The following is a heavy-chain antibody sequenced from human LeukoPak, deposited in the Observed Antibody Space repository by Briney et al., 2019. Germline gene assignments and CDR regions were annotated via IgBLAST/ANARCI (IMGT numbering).Heavy chain of an antibody. CDR2: IYHSGST. Sequence: SETLSLTCSVSGGSISSGGYYWSWIRQHPGKGLEWIGYIYHSGSTYYNPSLKSRVTISVDRSKNQFSLKLSSVTAADTAVYYCARDGSGTPTPHWGQGTLVTVSS. CDR1: GGSISSGGYY. CDR3: ARDGSGTPTPH. J-gene: IGHJ4*02. V-gene: IGHV4-31*03. D-gene: IGHD3-10*01.